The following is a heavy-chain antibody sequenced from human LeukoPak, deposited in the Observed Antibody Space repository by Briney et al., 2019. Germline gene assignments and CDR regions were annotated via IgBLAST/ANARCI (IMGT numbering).Heavy chain of an antibody. CDR1: GGSISSYY. Sequence: PSETLSLTCTVSGGSISSYYWSWIRQPPGKGLEWIGYIYYSGSTNYNSSLKSRVTISVDTSKNQFSLKLSSVTAADRAVYYCASTVGLTGTGEFHFDYWGQGTLVTVSS. V-gene: IGHV4-59*12. J-gene: IGHJ4*02. CDR2: IYYSGST. D-gene: IGHD1-7*01. CDR3: ASTVGLTGTGEFHFDY.